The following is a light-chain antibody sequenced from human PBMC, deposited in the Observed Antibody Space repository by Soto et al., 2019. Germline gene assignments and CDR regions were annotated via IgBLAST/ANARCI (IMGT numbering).Light chain of an antibody. Sequence: EVVLTQSPGTLSLSPGDRATVSCRASQTVHSSFFAWYQQKGGQAPRLLIYGTLNRAAGIPDRFSGHGSGTDFTLTIDGLEPEDFAMYFCQQHGGSPPYTFGRGTRVEI. CDR2: GTL. CDR1: QTVHSSF. J-gene: IGKJ2*01. V-gene: IGKV3-20*01. CDR3: QQHGGSPPYT.